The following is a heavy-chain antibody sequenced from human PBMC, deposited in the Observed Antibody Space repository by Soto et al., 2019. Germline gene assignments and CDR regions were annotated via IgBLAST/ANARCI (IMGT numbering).Heavy chain of an antibody. CDR3: AKDFDPRSVGGYGSGSYYSPPYCYYGMHV. J-gene: IGHJ6*02. Sequence: PGGSLRLSCAASGFTFSSYAMSWVRQAPGKGLEWVSAISGSGGSTYYADSVKGRFTISRDNSKNTLYLQMNSLRAEDTAVYYCAKDFDPRSVGGYGSGSYYSPPYCYYGMHVSCQATRVTVSS. V-gene: IGHV3-23*01. CDR1: GFTFSSYA. D-gene: IGHD3-10*01. CDR2: ISGSGGST.